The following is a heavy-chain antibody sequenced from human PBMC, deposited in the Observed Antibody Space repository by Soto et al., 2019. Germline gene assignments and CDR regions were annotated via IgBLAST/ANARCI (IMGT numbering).Heavy chain of an antibody. V-gene: IGHV3-48*03. CDR2: INPSGDDM. D-gene: IGHD5-12*01. J-gene: IGHJ4*02. CDR3: VRDDGFGYSDSTFDH. Sequence: GGALRLSCAASGVRFSSYEMNWVRQAPGKGLEWVSFINPSGDDMHYAGSVKGRFTVSRGNVRNSLHLQMNSLRVEDTAVYYCVRDDGFGYSDSTFDHWGRGTLVTVSS. CDR1: GVRFSSYE.